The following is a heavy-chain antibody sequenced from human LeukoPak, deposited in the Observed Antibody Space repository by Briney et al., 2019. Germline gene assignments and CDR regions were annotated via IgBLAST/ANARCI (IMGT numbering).Heavy chain of an antibody. CDR3: ARGPIGHIAAAATLDY. CDR1: GGTFSSYA. V-gene: IGHV1-69*13. D-gene: IGHD6-13*01. Sequence: ASVKVSCKASGGTFSSYAISWVRQAPGQGLEWMGGIIPIFGTANYAQKFQGRVTITADESTSTAYMELSSLRSEDTAVYYCARGPIGHIAAAATLDYWGQGTLVTVSS. J-gene: IGHJ4*02. CDR2: IIPIFGTA.